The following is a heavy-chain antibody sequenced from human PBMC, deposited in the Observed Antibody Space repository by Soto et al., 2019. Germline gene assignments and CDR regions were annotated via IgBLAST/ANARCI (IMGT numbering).Heavy chain of an antibody. Sequence: SVKVPCKASGFTFTSSAVQWVRQARGQRLEWIGWIVVGSGNTNYAQKFQERVTITRDMSTSTAYMELSSLRSEDTAVYYCAALGVEVPAATWGAAAEVQVWGQGTMVTVSS. D-gene: IGHD2-2*01. CDR2: IVVGSGNT. J-gene: IGHJ3*01. V-gene: IGHV1-58*01. CDR3: AALGVEVPAATWGAAAEVQV. CDR1: GFTFTSSA.